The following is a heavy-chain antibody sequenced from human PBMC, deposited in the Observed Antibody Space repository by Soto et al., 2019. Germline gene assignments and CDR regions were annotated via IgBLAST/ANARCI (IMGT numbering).Heavy chain of an antibody. D-gene: IGHD1-1*01. V-gene: IGHV3-33*06. CDR2: VWSHGTDQ. CDR3: GKDIRSGSIDY. Sequence: VRLVQSGGGVVQPGRSLILSCAASGYIFRNHGMHWVRQGPGKGLEWVAVVWSHGTDQYYADSVKGRFTVSKDGSTNTVYLQMNSLRAEDTAVYYCGKDIRSGSIDYWGQGTLVTVSS. CDR1: GYIFRNHG. J-gene: IGHJ4*02.